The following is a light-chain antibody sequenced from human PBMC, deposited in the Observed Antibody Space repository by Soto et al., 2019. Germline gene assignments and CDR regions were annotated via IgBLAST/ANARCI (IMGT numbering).Light chain of an antibody. CDR2: WAS. CDR1: QTVVYSTSSQSY. CDR3: QQYYDTPYT. V-gene: IGKV4-1*01. J-gene: IGKJ2*01. Sequence: DIVMTQSPDSLAVSLGERATINCKSSQTVVYSTSSQSYLAWYQQKPGQPPKLLIYWASTRESGVPDRFSGSGSGTDFTLNISTLQAEDVAIYYCQQYYDTPYTFGQGTKLVIK.